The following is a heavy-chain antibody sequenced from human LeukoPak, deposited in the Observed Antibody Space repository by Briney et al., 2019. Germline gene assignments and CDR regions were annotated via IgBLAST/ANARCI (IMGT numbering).Heavy chain of an antibody. V-gene: IGHV4-39*07. CDR1: GVSISTRSYY. J-gene: IGHJ4*02. CDR3: ARQGPPYYYDSSGLWPFDY. CDR2: IYYSGST. Sequence: SETLSLTCTVSGVSISTRSYYWGWIRQPPGKGLEWIGSIYYSGSTYYNPSLKSRVTISVDTSKNQFSLKLSSVTAADTAVYYCARQGPPYYYDSSGLWPFDYWGQGTLVTVSS. D-gene: IGHD3-22*01.